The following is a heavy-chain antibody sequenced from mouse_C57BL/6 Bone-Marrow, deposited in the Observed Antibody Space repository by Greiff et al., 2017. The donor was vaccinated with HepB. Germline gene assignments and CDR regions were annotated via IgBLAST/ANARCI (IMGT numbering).Heavy chain of an antibody. V-gene: IGHV5-6*01. CDR2: ISSGGSYT. J-gene: IGHJ1*03. CDR3: AGPYYGSSYKYCDV. CDR1: GFTFSSYG. Sequence: EVKLMESGGDLVKPGGSLKLSCAASGFTFSSYGMSWVRQTPDKRLEWVATISSGGSYTYYPDSVKGRFTISRDNAKNTLYLQMSSLKSEDTAMYYCAGPYYGSSYKYCDVWGTGTTVTVSS. D-gene: IGHD1-1*01.